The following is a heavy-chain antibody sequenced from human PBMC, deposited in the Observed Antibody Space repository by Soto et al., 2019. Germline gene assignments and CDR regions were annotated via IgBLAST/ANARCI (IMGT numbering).Heavy chain of an antibody. Sequence: QVQLVESGGGVVQPGRSLRLSCAASGFTFSSYGMHWVRQAPGKGLEWVAVIGYDGSNKYYADSVKGRFTISRDNSKNTLYLQMNSLRAEDTAVYYCARDDIRAFDIWGQGTMVTVSS. V-gene: IGHV3-33*01. CDR1: GFTFSSYG. CDR2: IGYDGSNK. CDR3: ARDDIRAFDI. J-gene: IGHJ3*02.